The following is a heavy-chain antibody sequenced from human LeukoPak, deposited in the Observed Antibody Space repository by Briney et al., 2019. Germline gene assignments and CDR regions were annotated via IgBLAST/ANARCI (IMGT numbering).Heavy chain of an antibody. Sequence: GWSLRLSCAASGFTFSSYAMSWVRQAPGKGLEWVSAISGSGGSTYYADSVKGRFTISRDNSKNTLYLQMNSLRAEDTAVYYCAKDLYCTNGVCSDYWGQGTLVTVSS. V-gene: IGHV3-23*01. CDR2: ISGSGGST. J-gene: IGHJ4*02. CDR1: GFTFSSYA. CDR3: AKDLYCTNGVCSDY. D-gene: IGHD2-8*01.